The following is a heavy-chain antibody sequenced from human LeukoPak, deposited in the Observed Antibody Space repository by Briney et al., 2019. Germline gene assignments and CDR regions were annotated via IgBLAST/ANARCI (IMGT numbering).Heavy chain of an antibody. CDR3: AKDGGYYGSGTYVAPRFYSVNWFDP. D-gene: IGHD3-10*01. CDR1: GFTFSTYG. J-gene: IGHJ5*02. Sequence: GGSLRLSCAASGFTFSTYGMHWVRQAPGKGLEWVTFIRYDGSDKYYADSVKGRFTISRDNSKNTLYLQMNSLRGEDTAVYYCAKDGGYYGSGTYVAPRFYSVNWFDPWGQGTLVTVSS. V-gene: IGHV3-30*02. CDR2: IRYDGSDK.